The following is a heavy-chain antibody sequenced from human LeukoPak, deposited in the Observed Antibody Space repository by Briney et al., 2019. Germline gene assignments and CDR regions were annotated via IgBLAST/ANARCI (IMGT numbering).Heavy chain of an antibody. CDR2: PNLDGSTT. CDR3: ARESSGSYWG. D-gene: IGHD3-10*01. J-gene: IGHJ4*02. Sequence: GGSLRLSCVASGFIFSKHWMHWVRQAPGKGLVWVSRPNLDGSTTSYADSVKGRFTISRDNAKNTLYLQMNSLRVDDTGVYYCARESSGSYWGWGQGTLVTVSS. V-gene: IGHV3-74*01. CDR1: GFIFSKHW.